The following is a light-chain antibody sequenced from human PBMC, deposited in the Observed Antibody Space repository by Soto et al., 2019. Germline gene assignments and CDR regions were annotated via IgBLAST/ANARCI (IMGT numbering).Light chain of an antibody. CDR3: QQYGSSPAT. CDR2: GAS. Sequence: EIVLTQSPGTLSLSPGERVTLSCRASQSVTSNFLACYQQKPGQAPGLLIYGASNRATGIPDRFSGCGSWTDFTLTISSLEPEDFAVYYCQQYGSSPATFGQGTKLEIK. V-gene: IGKV3-20*01. CDR1: QSVTSNF. J-gene: IGKJ2*01.